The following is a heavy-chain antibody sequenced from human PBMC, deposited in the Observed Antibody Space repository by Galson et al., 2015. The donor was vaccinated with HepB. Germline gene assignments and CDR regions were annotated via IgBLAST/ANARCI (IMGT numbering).Heavy chain of an antibody. V-gene: IGHV1-69*10. Sequence: SVKVSCKASGGTFSSYAISWVRQAPGQGLEWIGGIIPILGIANYAQKFQGRVTITADKSTSTAYMELSSLRSEDTAVYYCARPFLVVVAATSTKDHSGSYYNGMDVWGQGTTVTVSS. D-gene: IGHD2-15*01. J-gene: IGHJ6*02. CDR1: GGTFSSYA. CDR3: ARPFLVVVAATSTKDHSGSYYNGMDV. CDR2: IIPILGIA.